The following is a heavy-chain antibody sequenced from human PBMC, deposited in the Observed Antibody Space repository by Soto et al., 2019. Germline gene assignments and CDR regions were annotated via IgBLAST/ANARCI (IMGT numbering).Heavy chain of an antibody. CDR3: ARRGACISTSCSLDY. CDR2: IWSDGNNK. V-gene: IGHV3-33*01. D-gene: IGHD2-2*01. Sequence: GGSLRLSCAASGFMFSNHGMHWVRQAPGKGLERVAVIWSDGNNKYYADSVKGRFTISRDNSKNTVYLQMDSLRAEDTAVYYCARRGACISTSCSLDYWSQGTLVTVSS. CDR1: GFMFSNHG. J-gene: IGHJ4*02.